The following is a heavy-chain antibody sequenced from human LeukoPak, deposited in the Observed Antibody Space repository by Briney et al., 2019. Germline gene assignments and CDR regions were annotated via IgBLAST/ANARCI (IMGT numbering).Heavy chain of an antibody. CDR3: ARPDEQQLVRDAFDI. CDR1: GFTFSSYS. Sequence: GGSLRLSCAASGFTFSSYSMNWVRQAPGKGLEWVSSISSSSSYIYYADSVKGRFTISRDNAKNSLYLQMNCLRAEDTAVYYCARPDEQQLVRDAFDIWGQGTMVTVSS. V-gene: IGHV3-21*01. J-gene: IGHJ3*02. D-gene: IGHD6-13*01. CDR2: ISSSSSYI.